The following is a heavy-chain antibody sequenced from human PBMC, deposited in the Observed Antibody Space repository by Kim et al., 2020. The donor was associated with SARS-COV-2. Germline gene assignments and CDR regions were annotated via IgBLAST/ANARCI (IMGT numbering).Heavy chain of an antibody. J-gene: IGHJ6*03. CDR3: AREMLVGATTRSYYYMDV. V-gene: IGHV4-34*01. Sequence: KRRVTISVDTSKNQFSLKLSSVTAADTAVYYCAREMLVGATTRSYYYMDVWGKGTTVTVSS. D-gene: IGHD1-26*01.